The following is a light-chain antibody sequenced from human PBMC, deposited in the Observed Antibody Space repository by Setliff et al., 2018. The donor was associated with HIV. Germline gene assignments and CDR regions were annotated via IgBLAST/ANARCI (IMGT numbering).Light chain of an antibody. CDR1: SNDIASSDY. CDR3: SSSTTDTSDV. Sequence: LTQPASVSGSPGQSITISCTGTSNDIASSDYVSWYQQHLGKAPKLIIYHVSHRPSGVSHRFSAFKSDHTASLTISGLQADDEADYYCSSSTTDTSDVFGTGTKGTVL. CDR2: HVS. J-gene: IGLJ1*01. V-gene: IGLV2-14*03.